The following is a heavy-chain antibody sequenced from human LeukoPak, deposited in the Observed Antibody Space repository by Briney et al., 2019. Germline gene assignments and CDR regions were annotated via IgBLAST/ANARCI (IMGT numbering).Heavy chain of an antibody. CDR3: ARRVSGGYGSGFYFDY. D-gene: IGHD5-18*01. Sequence: SETLSLTCTVSGGFISSYYWSWIRQPAGKGLEWIGRIYTSGSTNYNPSLKSRVTMSVDTSKNQFSLELSSVTAADTAVYYCARRVSGGYGSGFYFDYWGQGTLVTVSS. J-gene: IGHJ4*02. CDR2: IYTSGST. CDR1: GGFISSYY. V-gene: IGHV4-4*07.